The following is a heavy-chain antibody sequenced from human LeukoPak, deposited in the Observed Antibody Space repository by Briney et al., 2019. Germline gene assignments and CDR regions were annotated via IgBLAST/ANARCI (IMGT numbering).Heavy chain of an antibody. CDR2: ISGSGGNT. Sequence: TAGSLRLSCAASGFTFSSYAMSWVRQAPGKGLEWVSAISGSGGNTYYADSVKGRFTISRDNSKNTLYLQMNSLRAEDTAVYYCARYYGSGSYWTDYWGQGTLVTVSS. D-gene: IGHD3-10*01. CDR3: ARYYGSGSYWTDY. CDR1: GFTFSSYA. J-gene: IGHJ4*02. V-gene: IGHV3-23*01.